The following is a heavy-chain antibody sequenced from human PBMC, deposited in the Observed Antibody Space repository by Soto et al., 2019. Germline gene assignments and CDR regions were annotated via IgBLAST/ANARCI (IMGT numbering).Heavy chain of an antibody. D-gene: IGHD2-15*01. CDR2: INHSGST. CDR3: ARGRSGYCSGGSCYYYYYYMDV. CDR1: GGSFSGYY. J-gene: IGHJ6*03. V-gene: IGHV4-34*01. Sequence: PSETLSLTCAVYGGSFSGYYWSWIRQPPGKGLEWIGEINHSGSTNYNPSLKSRVTISEDTSKNQFSMKLRSVTAADTAVYYCARGRSGYCSGGSCYYYYYYMDVWGKGTTVTVSS.